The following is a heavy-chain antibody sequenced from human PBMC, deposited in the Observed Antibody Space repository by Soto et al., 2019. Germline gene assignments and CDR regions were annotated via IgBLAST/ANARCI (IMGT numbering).Heavy chain of an antibody. D-gene: IGHD2-21*02. J-gene: IGHJ4*02. CDR1: GYTFTSYG. V-gene: IGHV1-18*04. Sequence: ASVNVSCKASGYTFTSYGISWVRQAPGQGLEWMGWISAYNGNTNYAQKLQGRVTMTTDTSTSTAHMELRSLRSEDTAVYYCARSIVVVTALDYWGQGTLVTVSS. CDR3: ARSIVVVTALDY. CDR2: ISAYNGNT.